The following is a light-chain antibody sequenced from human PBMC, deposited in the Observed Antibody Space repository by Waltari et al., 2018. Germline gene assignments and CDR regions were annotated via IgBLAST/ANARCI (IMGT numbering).Light chain of an antibody. CDR3: QQYQTFRT. V-gene: IGKV1-5*01. Sequence: IQMTQSPSTLSASVRDRVTITCRASQTISTWLAWYQHKPGQAPKLLIYDAYTIQSGVPSRFSGSGSGTEFSLTISTLQPDDFATYYCQQYQTFRTFGRGTRVELK. CDR1: QTISTW. J-gene: IGKJ1*01. CDR2: DAY.